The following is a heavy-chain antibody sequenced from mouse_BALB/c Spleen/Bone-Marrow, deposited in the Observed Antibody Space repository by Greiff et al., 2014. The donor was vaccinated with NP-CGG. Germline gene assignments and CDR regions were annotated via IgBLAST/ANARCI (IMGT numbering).Heavy chain of an antibody. CDR3: GRVWGTYYCHAMDY. CDR1: GFNIKDTY. CDR2: IDPANGNT. J-gene: IGHJ4*01. V-gene: IGHV14-3*02. D-gene: IGHD2-10*01. Sequence: EVKLQESGAELVKPGASVKLSCTASGFNIKDTYMHWVKQRPEQGLEWIGRIDPANGNTKYDPKFQGKATITADTSSNTAYLQLSNLTSEDTAVYYSGRVWGTYYCHAMDYWGQGTSVTVSS.